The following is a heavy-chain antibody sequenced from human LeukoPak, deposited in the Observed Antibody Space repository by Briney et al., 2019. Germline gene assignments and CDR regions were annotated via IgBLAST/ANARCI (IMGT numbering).Heavy chain of an antibody. Sequence: PGGSLRLSCAASGFTFRSYGMNWVRQAPGKGLEWVAVICYDGSNKYYADSVKGRFTISRHNSKNTLHLQVNGLRAKRPAVYFCSRVVGTGDADYWGGRTRDSVSS. CDR3: SRVVGTGDADY. CDR1: GFTFRSYG. CDR2: ICYDGSNK. J-gene: IGHJ4*02. V-gene: IGHV3-33*01. D-gene: IGHD2-21*02.